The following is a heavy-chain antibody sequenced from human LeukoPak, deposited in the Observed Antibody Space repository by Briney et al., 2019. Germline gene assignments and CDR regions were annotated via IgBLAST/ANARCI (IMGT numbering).Heavy chain of an antibody. D-gene: IGHD7-27*01. CDR3: AKNIALTGEFDS. V-gene: IGHV1-8*01. CDR1: GYTFTSYD. J-gene: IGHJ4*02. Sequence: ASVKVSCKASGYTFTSYDVNWFRQATGQGLEWMGWMNPNSGNTGYAQKFQGRVSLTRDTSISTAYMEQSSLRSEDTAVYYCAKNIALTGEFDSWGQGTLVTVSS. CDR2: MNPNSGNT.